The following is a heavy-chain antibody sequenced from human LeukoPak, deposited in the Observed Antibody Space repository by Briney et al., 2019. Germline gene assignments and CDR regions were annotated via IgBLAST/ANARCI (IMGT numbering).Heavy chain of an antibody. Sequence: PGGSLRLSCAASGFTFSSYSMNWVRQAPGKGLEWVSSISSSSSHIYYADSVKGRFTISRDNAKNSLYLQMNSLRAEDTAVYYCARGSPFTMVRGVIETDYWGQGTLVTVSS. J-gene: IGHJ4*02. V-gene: IGHV3-21*01. D-gene: IGHD3-10*01. CDR2: ISSSSSHI. CDR1: GFTFSSYS. CDR3: ARGSPFTMVRGVIETDY.